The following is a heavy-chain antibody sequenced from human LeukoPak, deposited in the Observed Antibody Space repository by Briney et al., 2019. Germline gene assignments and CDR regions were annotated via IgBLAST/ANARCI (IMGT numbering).Heavy chain of an antibody. CDR3: ARGGSAERWLVLRGMYYFDY. V-gene: IGHV4-31*03. Sequence: SESLSLTCTVSGGSISSGGYYWSWIRQHPGKGLEWIGYIYYSGSTYYNPSLKSRVTISVDTSKNQFSLKLSSVTAADTAVYYCARGGSAERWLVLRGMYYFDYWGQGTLVTVSS. D-gene: IGHD6-19*01. CDR1: GGSISSGGYY. CDR2: IYYSGST. J-gene: IGHJ4*02.